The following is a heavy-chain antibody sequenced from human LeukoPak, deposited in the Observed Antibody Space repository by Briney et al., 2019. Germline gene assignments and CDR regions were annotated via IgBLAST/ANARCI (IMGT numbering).Heavy chain of an antibody. J-gene: IGHJ6*02. CDR3: ARDRRNYKRYYYGMDV. CDR1: GYSISSGYY. V-gene: IGHV4-38-2*02. CDR2: IYHSGST. Sequence: SETLSLTCTVSGYSISSGYYWGWIRQPPGKGLEWIGSIYHSGSTYYNPSLKSRVTISVDTSKNQFSLKLSSVTAADTAVYYCARDRRNYKRYYYGMDVWGQGTTVTVSS. D-gene: IGHD1-14*01.